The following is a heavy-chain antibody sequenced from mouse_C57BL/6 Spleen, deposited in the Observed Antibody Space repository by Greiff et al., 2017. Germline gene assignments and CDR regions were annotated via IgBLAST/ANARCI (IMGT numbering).Heavy chain of an antibody. CDR2: ISSGGSYT. CDR1: GFTFSSYG. D-gene: IGHD2-4*01. J-gene: IGHJ3*01. Sequence: EVKLVESGGDLVKPGGSLKLSCAASGFTFSSYGMSWVRQTPDKRLEWVATISSGGSYTSYPDSVKGRFTISRDNAKNTLYLQMSSLKSEYTAMYYCARPSTMSGRAWFAYWGQGTLVTVSA. V-gene: IGHV5-6*01. CDR3: ARPSTMSGRAWFAY.